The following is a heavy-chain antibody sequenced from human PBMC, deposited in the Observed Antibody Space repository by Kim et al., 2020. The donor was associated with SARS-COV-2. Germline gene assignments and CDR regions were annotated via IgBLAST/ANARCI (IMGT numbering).Heavy chain of an antibody. CDR2: IYYSGST. D-gene: IGHD3-10*01. CDR3: ARDLSIRNPYYYGSGSYWFDP. Sequence: SETLSLTCTVSGGSISSYYWSWIRQPPGKGLEWIGYIYYSGSTNYNPSLKSRVTISVDTSKNQFSLKLSSVTAADTAVYYCARDLSIRNPYYYGSGSYWFDPWGQGTLVTVSS. CDR1: GGSISSYY. V-gene: IGHV4-59*13. J-gene: IGHJ5*02.